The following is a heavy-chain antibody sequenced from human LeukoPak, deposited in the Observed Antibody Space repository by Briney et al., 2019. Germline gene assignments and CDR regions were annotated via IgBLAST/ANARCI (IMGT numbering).Heavy chain of an antibody. CDR2: ISYDGSVK. CDR3: AREGLDGSTFYSALDN. CDR1: GFTFSSYT. Sequence: GGSLRLSCAASGFTFSSYTIHWVRQAPGKGLEWVAVISYDGSVKQYADSVKGRFTISRDNSKNTLSAQMNSLRAEDTAVYYCAREGLDGSTFYSALDNWGQGTLVTVSS. J-gene: IGHJ4*02. D-gene: IGHD3-22*01. V-gene: IGHV3-30-3*01.